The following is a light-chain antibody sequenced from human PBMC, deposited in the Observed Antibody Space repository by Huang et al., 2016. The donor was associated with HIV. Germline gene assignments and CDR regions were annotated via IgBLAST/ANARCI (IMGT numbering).Light chain of an antibody. CDR2: GAS. J-gene: IGKJ2*03. Sequence: IVLTQSPDTLSLSPGERATLSCRASQTVTNNYLAWYQQRPGQAPRLLLYGASTRATGIPDRFSGSGSGTDFTLTISRLEPKDFVVYYCQQFGSSPPYSFGQGTKLEIK. V-gene: IGKV3-20*01. CDR1: QTVTNNY. CDR3: QQFGSSPPYS.